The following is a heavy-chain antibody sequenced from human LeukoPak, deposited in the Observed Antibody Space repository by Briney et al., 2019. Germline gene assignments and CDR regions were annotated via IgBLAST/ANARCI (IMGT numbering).Heavy chain of an antibody. CDR2: TYYRSKWYN. D-gene: IGHD6-19*01. J-gene: IGHJ5*02. CDR3: ARDRVAERPGWFDP. CDR1: GDSVSSNSGA. V-gene: IGHV6-1*01. Sequence: SQTLSLTCAISGDSVSSNSGAWNWIRQSPSRGLEWLLWTYYRSKWYNDYAVSVKSRITINPDTSKNQFSLQLNSVTPEDTAVYYCARDRVAERPGWFDPWGQGTPVTVSS.